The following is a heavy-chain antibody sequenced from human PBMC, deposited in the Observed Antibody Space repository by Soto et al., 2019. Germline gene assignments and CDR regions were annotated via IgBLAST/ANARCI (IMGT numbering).Heavy chain of an antibody. Sequence: QVTLKESGPVLVKPTETLTLTCTVSGFSLSNARMGVSWIRQPPGKALEWLAHIFSNDEKSYSTSLKSRLTIXXDXSXXQVVLTMTNMDPVDTATYYCARIQEWYSGSYVLDYWGQGTLVTVSS. J-gene: IGHJ4*02. CDR2: IFSNDEK. D-gene: IGHD1-26*01. CDR3: ARIQEWYSGSYVLDY. V-gene: IGHV2-26*01. CDR1: GFSLSNARMG.